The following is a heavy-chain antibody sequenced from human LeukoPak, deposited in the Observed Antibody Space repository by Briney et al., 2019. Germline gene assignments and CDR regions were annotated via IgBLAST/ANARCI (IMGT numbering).Heavy chain of an antibody. V-gene: IGHV3-7*01. D-gene: IGHD2-2*01. J-gene: IGHJ5*02. CDR3: AREPGRAAFDP. CDR2: IKQDGSEK. Sequence: GGSLRLSCAASGLTFNNYWMNWVRQAPGKGLEWVANIKQDGSEKKYVDSVKGRFTISRDNAKKSLYLQMNSLRAEDTAVYYCAREPGRAAFDPWGQGTLVTVSS. CDR1: GLTFNNYW.